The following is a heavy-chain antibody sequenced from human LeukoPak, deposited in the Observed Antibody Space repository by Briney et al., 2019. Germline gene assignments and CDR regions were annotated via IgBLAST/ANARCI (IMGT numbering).Heavy chain of an antibody. V-gene: IGHV1-18*01. CDR1: GYTFTSYG. CDR3: ARDVVCSGGSCYSYYYYMDV. Sequence: GASVKVSCKASGYTFTSYGISWVRQAPGQGLEWMGWISAYNGNTNYAQKLQGRVTMTTDTSTSTAYMELRSLRSDDTAVYYCARDVVCSGGSCYSYYYYMDVWGKGTTVTISS. D-gene: IGHD2-15*01. J-gene: IGHJ6*03. CDR2: ISAYNGNT.